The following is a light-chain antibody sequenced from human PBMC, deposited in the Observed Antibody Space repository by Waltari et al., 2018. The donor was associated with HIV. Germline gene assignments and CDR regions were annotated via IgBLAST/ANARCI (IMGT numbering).Light chain of an antibody. J-gene: IGKJ1*01. CDR2: LGS. Sequence: DIAMIQSPDSLPVSPGEPASISCRSSQSLLHKNGQKYLDWYIQRPGQAPELLIYLGSRRASGVPDTIAGSGSGTDFILKISRVEPEDVGVYYCMHGQQTPVFGQGTKVEVK. CDR3: MHGQQTPV. CDR1: QSLLHKNGQKY. V-gene: IGKV2-28*01.